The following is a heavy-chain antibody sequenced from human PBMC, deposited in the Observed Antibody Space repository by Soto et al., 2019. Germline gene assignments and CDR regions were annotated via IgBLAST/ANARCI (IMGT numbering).Heavy chain of an antibody. CDR3: ARHPRAVRQAEYYYGMDV. Sequence: ETLSLTCTVSGGSISSSSYYWGWIRQPPGKGLEWIGSIYYSGSTYYNPSLKSRVTISVDTSKNQFSLKLSSVTAADTAVYYCARHPRAVRQAEYYYGMDVWGQGTTVTVSS. J-gene: IGHJ6*02. CDR1: GGSISSSSYY. CDR2: IYYSGST. V-gene: IGHV4-39*01.